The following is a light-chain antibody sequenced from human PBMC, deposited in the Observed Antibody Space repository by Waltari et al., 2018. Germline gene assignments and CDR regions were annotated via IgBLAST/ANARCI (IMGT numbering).Light chain of an antibody. V-gene: IGKV1-33*01. CDR1: QEINDY. J-gene: IGKJ2*01. CDR2: DAS. CDR3: QQHDNFPYT. Sequence: DIQMTQSPSSLSASIGDRVTITCQASQEINDYLNWYQQKPGKAPKLLIFDASKLGAGVPARFRGGGSGTDFTLAINSLQPEDVATYYCQQHDNFPYTFGQGTKVDIK.